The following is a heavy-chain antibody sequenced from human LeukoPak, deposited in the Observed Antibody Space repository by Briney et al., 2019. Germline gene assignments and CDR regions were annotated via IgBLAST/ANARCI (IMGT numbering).Heavy chain of an antibody. CDR1: GFTFDNYA. D-gene: IGHD3-22*01. CDR3: AKDRGWGGSGYYIDK. CDR2: INYNSGSI. J-gene: IGHJ4*02. Sequence: GGSLRLSCAASGFTFDNYAMHWVRQVPGKGLEWVSGINYNSGSIAYADSVKGRFTISRDNAKKSLYLEMNSLRVEDMALYYCAKDRGWGGSGYYIDKWGQGTLVTVSS. V-gene: IGHV3-9*03.